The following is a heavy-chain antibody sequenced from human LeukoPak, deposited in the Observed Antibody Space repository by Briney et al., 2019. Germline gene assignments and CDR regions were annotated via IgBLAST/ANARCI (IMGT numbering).Heavy chain of an antibody. CDR3: AKGSDNYYYYMDV. J-gene: IGHJ6*03. CDR2: IYYSGST. Sequence: SETLSLTCTVSGGSISSYYWSWIRQPPGKGLEWIGYIYYSGSTNYNPSLKSRVTISVDTSKSQFSLKLSSVTAADTAVYYCAKGSDNYYYYMDVWGKGTTVTVSS. D-gene: IGHD2-15*01. CDR1: GGSISSYY. V-gene: IGHV4-59*01.